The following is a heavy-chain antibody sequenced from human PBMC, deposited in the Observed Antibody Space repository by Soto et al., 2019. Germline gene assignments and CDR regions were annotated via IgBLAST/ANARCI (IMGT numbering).Heavy chain of an antibody. J-gene: IGHJ5*02. Sequence: QITLKESGPTLVNPTQTLTLTCTFSGFSLSTSDVGVGWIRQPPGKALEWLAVIFWDDDKRYSPSLKNRLTISKDTARNQVVLTMTNMDPVDTATYYCAHTKIGVAAGNRVYLLDPWGQGTLVTGSS. CDR3: AHTKIGVAAGNRVYLLDP. CDR2: IFWDDDK. D-gene: IGHD6-13*01. V-gene: IGHV2-5*02. CDR1: GFSLSTSDVG.